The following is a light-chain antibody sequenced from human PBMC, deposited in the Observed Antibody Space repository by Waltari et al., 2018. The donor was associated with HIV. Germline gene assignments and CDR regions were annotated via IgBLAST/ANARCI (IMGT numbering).Light chain of an antibody. Sequence: DIVMTQSPHSLAVSLGERATINCKSSQSISPRHNNTNNLYGYQQKPGQPPNVLLSGASTRESASPDRFSGSGSGTDFTLTINNLQAEDVAVYYCQQYLGIPYTFGQGTKLELK. V-gene: IGKV4-1*01. CDR1: QSISPRHNNTNN. CDR3: QQYLGIPYT. J-gene: IGKJ2*01. CDR2: GAS.